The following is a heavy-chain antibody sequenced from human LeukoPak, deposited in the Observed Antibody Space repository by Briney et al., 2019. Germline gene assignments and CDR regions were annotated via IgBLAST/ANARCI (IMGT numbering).Heavy chain of an antibody. Sequence: PGGSLRLSCAASGFTFSSYGMHWVRQAPGKGLEWVAVIWYDGSNKYYADSVKGRFTISRDNSKNTLYLQMNSLRAEDTAVYYCARDFGDSGFGGVIVPYFDYWGQGTLVTVSS. V-gene: IGHV3-33*01. D-gene: IGHD3-16*02. CDR1: GFTFSSYG. CDR2: IWYDGSNK. CDR3: ARDFGDSGFGGVIVPYFDY. J-gene: IGHJ4*02.